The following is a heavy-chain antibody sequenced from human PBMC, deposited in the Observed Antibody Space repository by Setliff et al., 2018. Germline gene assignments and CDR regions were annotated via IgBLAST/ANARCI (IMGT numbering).Heavy chain of an antibody. Sequence: ASVKVSCKASGYTFTGHYMHWVRQAPGQGLEWMGWINPNSGGTNYAQKFQGWVTMTRDTSISTAYMELSRLRSDDTAVYYCARDSGYYYDSSGRNWFDPWGQGTLVTVSS. D-gene: IGHD3-22*01. CDR2: INPNSGGT. CDR3: ARDSGYYYDSSGRNWFDP. J-gene: IGHJ5*02. CDR1: GYTFTGHY. V-gene: IGHV1-2*04.